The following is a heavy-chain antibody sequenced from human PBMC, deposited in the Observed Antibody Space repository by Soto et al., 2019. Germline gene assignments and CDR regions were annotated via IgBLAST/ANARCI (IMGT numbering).Heavy chain of an antibody. CDR3: ARSNYYYDSSGYYYEDMNY. Sequence: QVQLVQSGAEVKEPGSSVKVSCKASGGTFSSDAISWVRQAPGQGLEWMGGIIPPFGTANHAQRFKGRVTITADESTSTAYMELSSLRSEDTAVYYCARSNYYYDSSGYYYEDMNYWGQGTLVTVSS. CDR2: IIPPFGTA. V-gene: IGHV1-69*01. J-gene: IGHJ4*02. CDR1: GGTFSSDA. D-gene: IGHD3-22*01.